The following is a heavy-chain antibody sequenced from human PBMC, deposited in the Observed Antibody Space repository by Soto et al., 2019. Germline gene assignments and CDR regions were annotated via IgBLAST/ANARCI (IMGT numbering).Heavy chain of an antibody. V-gene: IGHV4-59*01. D-gene: IGHD6-19*01. CDR1: GGPISSYY. CDR2: IYYRGST. CDR3: ARGIEGWYQGRYYYGMDV. Sequence: LPFSAFGGPISSYYWSWFRQPQGKGLEWIGYIYYRGSTNYNPSLKSRVTLSVDTSKNQFSLKLSSVTAADTAVYYCARGIEGWYQGRYYYGMDVWGQGTTVTVSS. J-gene: IGHJ6*02.